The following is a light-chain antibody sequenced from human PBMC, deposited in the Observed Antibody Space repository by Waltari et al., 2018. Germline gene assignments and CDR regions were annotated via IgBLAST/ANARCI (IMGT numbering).Light chain of an antibody. J-gene: IGKJ1*01. CDR3: QMYVSLPAT. CDR2: DAS. V-gene: IGKV3-20*01. Sequence: EIVLTQSQGTLSLSPEERAILSCRASQSVGRSLCWYQQKNGQAPRLLIYDASTRATGIPDRFSGGGSGTDFSLTISRLEPEDFAVYYCQMYVSLPATFGQGTKVEI. CDR1: QSVGRS.